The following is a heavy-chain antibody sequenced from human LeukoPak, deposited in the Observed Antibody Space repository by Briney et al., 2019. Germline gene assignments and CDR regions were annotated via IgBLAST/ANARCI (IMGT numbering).Heavy chain of an antibody. D-gene: IGHD1-26*01. CDR3: ARPVGATSTNAFQH. J-gene: IGHJ1*01. CDR2: IYPADSTA. V-gene: IGHV5-51*01. Sequence: GESLKISCKASGYSFTTYWIGWVRQVPGKGLVWVGIIYPADSTAKYSPSFQGQVTISVDKSISTAYLQWSSLKASDTAMYYCARPVGATSTNAFQHWGQGTLVTVSS. CDR1: GYSFTTYW.